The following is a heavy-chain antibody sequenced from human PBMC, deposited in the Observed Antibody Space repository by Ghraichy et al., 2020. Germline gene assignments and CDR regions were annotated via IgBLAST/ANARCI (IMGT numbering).Heavy chain of an antibody. D-gene: IGHD2-2*01. CDR2: IYYSGST. J-gene: IGHJ6*02. V-gene: IGHV4-59*01. Sequence: ETLSLTCTVSGGSISNYYWSWIRQPPGKGLEWIGYIYYSGSTNYNPSLKSRVTISVDTSKNQFSLKLSSVTAADTAVYYCARAGGQLEYYYYYGMDVWGQGTTVTVSS. CDR1: GGSISNYY. CDR3: ARAGGQLEYYYYYGMDV.